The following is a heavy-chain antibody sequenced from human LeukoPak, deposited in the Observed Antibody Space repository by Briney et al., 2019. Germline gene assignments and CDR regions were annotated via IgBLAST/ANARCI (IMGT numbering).Heavy chain of an antibody. CDR1: GFTFSNYW. CDR3: ARDLIAVGHNFDY. D-gene: IGHD6-19*01. J-gene: IGHJ4*02. CDR2: IKQDGSEK. V-gene: IGHV3-7*01. Sequence: GGSLRLSCAASGFTFSNYWMSWVRQAPGKGLEWVANIKQDGSEKYYVDSVKGRFTISRDNAKNSLYLQMNSLRAEDTAVYYCARDLIAVGHNFDYWGQGTLVTVSS.